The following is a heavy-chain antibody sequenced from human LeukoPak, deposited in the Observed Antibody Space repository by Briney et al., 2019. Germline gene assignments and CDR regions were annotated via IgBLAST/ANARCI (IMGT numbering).Heavy chain of an antibody. CDR1: GYTFTGYY. CDR3: ARGSNYYDSRGDAFDI. D-gene: IGHD3-22*01. J-gene: IGHJ3*02. Sequence: GASVKVSCKASGYTFTGYYMHWARQAPGQGLEWMGWINPNSGGTNYAQKFQGRVTMTRDTSISTAYMELSRLRSDDTAVYYCARGSNYYDSRGDAFDIWGQGTMVTVSS. V-gene: IGHV1-2*02. CDR2: INPNSGGT.